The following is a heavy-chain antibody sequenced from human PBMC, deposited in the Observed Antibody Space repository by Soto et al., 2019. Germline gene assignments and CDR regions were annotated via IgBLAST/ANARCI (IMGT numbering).Heavy chain of an antibody. CDR2: IYPGDSET. D-gene: IGHD5-18*01. J-gene: IGHJ4*02. Sequence: TGESLQISCKGSGYTFTNYWIGWVRQLPGKGLEWMGIIYPGDSETRYSPSFQGQVTISADKSSSTAYLQWSSLRASDTAMYYCARLGDIAMVYGIDHCGQGTLVTVS. CDR3: ARLGDIAMVYGIDH. V-gene: IGHV5-51*01. CDR1: GYTFTNYW.